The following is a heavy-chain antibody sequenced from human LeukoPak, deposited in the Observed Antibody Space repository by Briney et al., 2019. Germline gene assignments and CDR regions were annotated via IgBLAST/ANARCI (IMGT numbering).Heavy chain of an antibody. V-gene: IGHV4-34*01. J-gene: IGHJ4*02. D-gene: IGHD3-10*01. CDR2: ISHSGIT. Sequence: PSETLSLTCVVYGGSLSGYYWGWIRQPPGKGLELIGEISHSGITNYNPSLKSRVTISVDTSKNQFSLKLDSVTAADTAVYYCARGRPPVGEFDSRGQGTLVTVSS. CDR1: GGSLSGYY. CDR3: ARGRPPVGEFDS.